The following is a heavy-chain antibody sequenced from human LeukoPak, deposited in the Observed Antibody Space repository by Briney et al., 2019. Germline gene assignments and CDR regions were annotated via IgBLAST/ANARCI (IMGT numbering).Heavy chain of an antibody. Sequence: RRASVKVSCKASGYTFTDYHVHWVRQAPGQGLEWMGWINPNSGGTSYAQKFQGRVTLTRETSISTAYMELSRLRSDDTAVYYCARSSLYYYGSGTYDKVCLDYWGQGALVTVSS. CDR2: INPNSGGT. CDR3: ARSSLYYYGSGTYDKVCLDY. D-gene: IGHD3-10*01. CDR1: GYTFTDYH. J-gene: IGHJ4*02. V-gene: IGHV1-2*02.